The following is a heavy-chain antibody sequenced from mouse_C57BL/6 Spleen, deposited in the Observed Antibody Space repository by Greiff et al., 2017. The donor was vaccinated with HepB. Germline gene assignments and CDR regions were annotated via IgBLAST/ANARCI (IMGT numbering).Heavy chain of an antibody. CDR3: ARSNDCYYLAWFAY. D-gene: IGHD2-3*01. CDR2: ISGGGGNT. V-gene: IGHV5-9*01. J-gene: IGHJ3*01. CDR1: GFTFSSYT. Sequence: DVMLVESGGGLVKPGGSLKLSCAASGFTFSSYTMSWVRQTPEKRLEWVATISGGGGNTYYPDSVKGRFTISRDNAKNTLYLQMSSLRSEDTALYYCARSNDCYYLAWFAYWGQGTLVTVSA.